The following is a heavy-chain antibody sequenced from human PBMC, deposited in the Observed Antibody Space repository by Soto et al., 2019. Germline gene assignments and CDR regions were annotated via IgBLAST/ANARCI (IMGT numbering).Heavy chain of an antibody. Sequence: SETLSLTCTVSGGSISSSSYYWSWIRQPPGKGLEWIGSIYYSGSTYYNPSLKSQFTISVDMSKNQFSLKLSPVTATDTAVYYCARHSEGSDYYYGMDVWGQGTTVTVS. J-gene: IGHJ6*02. CDR2: IYYSGST. CDR1: GGSISSSSYY. CDR3: ARHSEGSDYYYGMDV. D-gene: IGHD3-10*01. V-gene: IGHV4-39*01.